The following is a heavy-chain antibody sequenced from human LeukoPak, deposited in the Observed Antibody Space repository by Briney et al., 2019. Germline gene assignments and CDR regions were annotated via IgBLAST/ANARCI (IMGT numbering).Heavy chain of an antibody. V-gene: IGHV3-23*01. CDR1: GFIFNNYG. CDR3: AKGSSGYFLDL. CDR2: ISNDGGGT. J-gene: IGHJ5*02. D-gene: IGHD3-22*01. Sequence: PGGALRLSCAASGFIFNNYGLVWVRQARGKGLEGVSAISNDGGGTTYADFVKGRFTISRDNSKNTLFLHMNSLRAEDTALYYCAKGSSGYFLDLWGQGTLVTVS.